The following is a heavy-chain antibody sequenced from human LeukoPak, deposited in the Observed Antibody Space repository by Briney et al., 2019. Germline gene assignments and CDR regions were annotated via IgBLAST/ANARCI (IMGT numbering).Heavy chain of an antibody. CDR2: ISGSGGST. Sequence: GGSLRLSCAASGFTFSSYAMSWVRQAPGKGLEWVSAISGSGGSTYYADSVKGRFTISRDNSRNTLYLQMNSLRAEDTAVYYCAKDFNVLLWFGEPRLYGMDVWGKGTTVTVSS. D-gene: IGHD3-10*01. CDR1: GFTFSSYA. J-gene: IGHJ6*04. V-gene: IGHV3-23*01. CDR3: AKDFNVLLWFGEPRLYGMDV.